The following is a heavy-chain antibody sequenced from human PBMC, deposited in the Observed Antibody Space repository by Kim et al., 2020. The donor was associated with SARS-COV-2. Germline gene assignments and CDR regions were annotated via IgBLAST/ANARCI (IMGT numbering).Heavy chain of an antibody. Sequence: GGSLRLSCAASGFTFDDYAMHWVRQAPGKGLEWVSLISGDGGSTYYADYVKGRFTISRDNNKNSLYLQMNSLRTEDTALYYCAKHLYDSSGYYYSGVDYWGQGTLVTVSS. V-gene: IGHV3-43*02. CDR1: GFTFDDYA. CDR2: ISGDGGST. D-gene: IGHD3-22*01. J-gene: IGHJ4*02. CDR3: AKHLYDSSGYYYSGVDY.